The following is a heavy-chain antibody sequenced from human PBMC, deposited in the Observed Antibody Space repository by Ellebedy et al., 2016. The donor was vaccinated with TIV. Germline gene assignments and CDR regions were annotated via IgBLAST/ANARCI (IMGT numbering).Heavy chain of an antibody. J-gene: IGHJ4*02. Sequence: PGGSLRLSCKGSGYSFTRNWIGWVRQMPGKGLEWMGIIYPGDSDTSYSPSFQGQVTISADKSITTAYLQWSSLKASDTSMYYCARLSSSGLDYWGQGTLVTVSS. CDR1: GYSFTRNW. D-gene: IGHD6-13*01. CDR2: IYPGDSDT. CDR3: ARLSSSGLDY. V-gene: IGHV5-51*01.